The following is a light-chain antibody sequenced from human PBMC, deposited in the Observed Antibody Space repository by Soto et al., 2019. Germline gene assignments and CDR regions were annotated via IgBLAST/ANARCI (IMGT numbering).Light chain of an antibody. V-gene: IGKV3-15*01. CDR3: QQYYNWRPR. J-gene: IGKJ1*01. Sequence: ELVLTQSPGTLSLSPGERATLSCRASQSVSSSYLAWYQQKPGQPPRLLIYAASTRATGVPARFSGSGSGTEFTLTISRLQSEDFAVYYCQQYYNWRPRFGQGTKVDIK. CDR2: AAS. CDR1: QSVSSSY.